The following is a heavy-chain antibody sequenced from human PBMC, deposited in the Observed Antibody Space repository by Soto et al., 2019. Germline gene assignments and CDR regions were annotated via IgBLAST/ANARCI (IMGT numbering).Heavy chain of an antibody. Sequence: SETLSLTCAVYGGSFSGYYWSWIRQPPGKGLEWIGGINHSGSTNYNPSLKSRVTISVDTSKNQFSLKLSSVTAADTAVYYCARARRLTIFGVVTNFDYWGQGTLVTVSS. CDR1: GGSFSGYY. CDR3: ARARRLTIFGVVTNFDY. V-gene: IGHV4-34*01. J-gene: IGHJ4*02. D-gene: IGHD3-3*01. CDR2: INHSGST.